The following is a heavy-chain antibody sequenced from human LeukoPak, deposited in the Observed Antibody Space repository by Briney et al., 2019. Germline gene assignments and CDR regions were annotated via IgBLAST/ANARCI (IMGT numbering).Heavy chain of an antibody. CDR3: DRETAAVAIHSGVTIFDRTSMDI. CDR1: VGACSTYA. D-gene: IGHD3-9*01. Sequence: SVKVSCTTSVGACSTYALNWVRQAPGQGLEWMGGGIAVFRSSKSAQKFQDRLTITTDESTSTAYMTLNRLTSEDPAVHFCDRETAAVAIHSGVTIFDRTSMDIWGHGTMVTVSS. J-gene: IGHJ6*02. V-gene: IGHV1-69*05. CDR2: GIAVFRSS.